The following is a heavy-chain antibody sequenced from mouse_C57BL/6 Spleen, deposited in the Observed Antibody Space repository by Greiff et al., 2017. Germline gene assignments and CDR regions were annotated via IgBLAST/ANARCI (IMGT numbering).Heavy chain of an antibody. D-gene: IGHD2-2*01. V-gene: IGHV1-59*01. CDR1: GYTFTSYW. CDR2: IDPSDSYT. CDR3: ARWTGGYPFDY. Sequence: QVQLQQPGAELVRPGTSVKLSCKASGYTFTSYWMHWVKRRPGQGLEWIGVIDPSDSYTNYNQKFKGKATLTVDTSSSTAYMQLSSLTSEDSAVYYCARWTGGYPFDYWGQGTTLTVSS. J-gene: IGHJ2*01.